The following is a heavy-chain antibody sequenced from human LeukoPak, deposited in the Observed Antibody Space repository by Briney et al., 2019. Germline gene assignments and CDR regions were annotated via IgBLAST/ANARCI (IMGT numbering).Heavy chain of an antibody. V-gene: IGHV3-21*01. CDR3: ARVDGEWELLSFDY. CDR1: GFTFSSYS. J-gene: IGHJ4*02. CDR2: ISSSSSYI. Sequence: GRSLRLSCAASGFTFSSYSMNWVRQAPGKGLEWVSSISSSSSYIYYADSVKGRFTISRDNAKNSLYLQMNSLRAEDTAVYYCARVDGEWELLSFDYWGQGTLVTVSS. D-gene: IGHD1-26*01.